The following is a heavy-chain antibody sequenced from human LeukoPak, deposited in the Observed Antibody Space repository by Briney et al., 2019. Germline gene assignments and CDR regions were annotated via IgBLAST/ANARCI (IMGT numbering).Heavy chain of an antibody. CDR3: ARAGGFFSPFGY. CDR2: IYYSGST. CDR1: GGSISSGGYS. J-gene: IGHJ4*02. Sequence: SQTLSLTCAVSGGSISSGGYSWSWIRQHPGDGLEWIGYIYYSGSTYYNPSLKSRVTISIDTSKNQFSLKLSSVTAADTAVYYCARAGGFFSPFGYWGQGTLVTVSS. V-gene: IGHV4-31*11. D-gene: IGHD3-16*01.